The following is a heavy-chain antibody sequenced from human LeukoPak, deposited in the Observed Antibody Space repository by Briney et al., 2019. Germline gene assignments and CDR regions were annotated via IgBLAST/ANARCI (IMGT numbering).Heavy chain of an antibody. D-gene: IGHD3-16*02. J-gene: IGHJ6*03. V-gene: IGHV4-59*11. Sequence: PSETLSLTCTVSGGSINNHYWNWIRQPPGKGLEWIGYIHYSGSTNYNTSLKSRVTISVDTSKNQVSLKLSSLRSEDTAVYYCARAVGGVIVIPDYYYMDVWGKGTTVTVSS. CDR3: ARAVGGVIVIPDYYYMDV. CDR1: GGSINNHY. CDR2: IHYSGST.